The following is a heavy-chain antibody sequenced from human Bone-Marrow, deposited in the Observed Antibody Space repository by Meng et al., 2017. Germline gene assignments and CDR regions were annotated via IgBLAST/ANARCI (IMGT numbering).Heavy chain of an antibody. D-gene: IGHD6-13*01. J-gene: IGHJ4*02. Sequence: GESLKISCVASGLSFTDAWMSWVRQAPGKGLEWVGRIKRNSDGGTIDYAAPVKGRFTISRDNSKNTLYLQMDSLITEDTAVYFCATGAAAADHWGQGTLVTVSS. V-gene: IGHV3-15*01. CDR2: IKRNSDGGTI. CDR1: GLSFTDAW. CDR3: ATGAAAADH.